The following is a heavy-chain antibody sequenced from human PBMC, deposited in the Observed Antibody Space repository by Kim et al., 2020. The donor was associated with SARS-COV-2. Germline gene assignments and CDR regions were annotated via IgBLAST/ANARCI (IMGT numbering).Heavy chain of an antibody. V-gene: IGHV4-4*02. CDR2: IYHSGST. D-gene: IGHD2-2*01. CDR3: ARVGVPAAMVDY. J-gene: IGHJ4*02. Sequence: SETLSLTCAVSGGSISSSNWWSWVRQPPGKGLEWIGGIYHSGSTNYNPSLKSRVTISVDKSKNQFSLKLSSVTAADTAVYYCARVGVPAAMVDYWGQGTLVTVSS. CDR1: GGSISSSNW.